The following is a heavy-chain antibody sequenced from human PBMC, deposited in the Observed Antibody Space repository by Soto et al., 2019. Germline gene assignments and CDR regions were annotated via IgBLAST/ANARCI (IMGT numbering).Heavy chain of an antibody. Sequence: EVELVQSGAEVKKPGDSLKISCKGSGFTYINYWIDWVRQMPGEGLEWMGRIYPHDSDTKYSPSFQGQVPISADKSINTAYLHWRGLKASETAGYYCAKGARAGSGDYDYFDSWGQGTLVTVSS. J-gene: IGHJ4*02. CDR2: IYPHDSDT. CDR1: GFTYINYW. CDR3: AKGARAGSGDYDYFDS. V-gene: IGHV5-51*01. D-gene: IGHD4-17*01.